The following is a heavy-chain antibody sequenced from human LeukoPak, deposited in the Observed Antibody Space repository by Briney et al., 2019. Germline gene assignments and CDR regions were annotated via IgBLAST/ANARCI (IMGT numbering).Heavy chain of an antibody. Sequence: SVKVSCKASGGTFSSYAISWVRQAPGQGLEWMGGIIPIFGTANYAQKFQGRVTITADESTSTAYMELSSLRSEDTAVYYYARRGLGDSSGYQDIHFDYWGQGTLVTVSS. CDR2: IIPIFGTA. CDR1: GGTFSSYA. D-gene: IGHD3-22*01. J-gene: IGHJ4*02. V-gene: IGHV1-69*13. CDR3: ARRGLGDSSGYQDIHFDY.